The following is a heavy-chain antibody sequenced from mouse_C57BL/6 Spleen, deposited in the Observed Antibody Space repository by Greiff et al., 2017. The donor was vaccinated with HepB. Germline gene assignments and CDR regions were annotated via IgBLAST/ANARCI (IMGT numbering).Heavy chain of an antibody. V-gene: IGHV1-52*01. J-gene: IGHJ1*03. Sequence: QVQLQQPGAELVRPGSSVKLSCKASGYTFTSYWMHWVKQRPIQGLEWIGNIDPSDSETHYNQKFKDKATLTVDKSSSTAYMQLSSLTSEDSAVYYCARGGTTVVEGYWYFDVWGTGTTVTVSS. CDR2: IDPSDSET. CDR3: ARGGTTVVEGYWYFDV. CDR1: GYTFTSYW. D-gene: IGHD1-1*01.